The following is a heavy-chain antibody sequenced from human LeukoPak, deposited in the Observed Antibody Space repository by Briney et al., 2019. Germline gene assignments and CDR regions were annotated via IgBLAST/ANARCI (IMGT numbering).Heavy chain of an antibody. CDR1: GYIFTGYY. CDR2: INPNSGGT. J-gene: IGHJ3*02. CDR3: TVPGVILTGIRPDLDAFDR. Sequence: ASVKVSCKASGYIFTGYYIHWVRQAPGQGPEWMGRINPNSGGTKFAQKFQGRVTMTRDTSISTGYMELQRLTSDDTAIYYCTVPGVILTGIRPDLDAFDRWGQGTMVTVSS. D-gene: IGHD2-21*01. V-gene: IGHV1-2*06.